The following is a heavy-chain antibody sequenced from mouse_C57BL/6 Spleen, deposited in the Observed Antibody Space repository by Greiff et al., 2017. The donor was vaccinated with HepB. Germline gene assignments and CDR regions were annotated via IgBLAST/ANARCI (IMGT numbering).Heavy chain of an antibody. Sequence: VQLQQSGAELVKPGASVKISCKASGYTFTDYYINWVKQRPGQGLEWIGKIGPGSGSTYYNEKFKGKATLTADKSSSTAYMQLSSLASEDSAVYFCARDYGSSHWYFDVWGTGTTVTVSS. CDR3: ARDYGSSHWYFDV. J-gene: IGHJ1*03. D-gene: IGHD1-1*01. V-gene: IGHV1-77*01. CDR1: GYTFTDYY. CDR2: IGPGSGST.